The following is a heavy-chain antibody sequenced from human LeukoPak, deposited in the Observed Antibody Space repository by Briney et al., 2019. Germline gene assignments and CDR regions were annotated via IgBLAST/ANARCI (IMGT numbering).Heavy chain of an antibody. J-gene: IGHJ6*03. CDR2: ISSDGSST. D-gene: IGHD3-10*01. V-gene: IGHV3-74*01. Sequence: GGSLRLSCAASGFTFSSNWMHWVRQGPGKGLVWVSFISSDGSSTNYADSVKGRFTISRDNAKNTLYLQMNSLRAEDTAVYYCAYGSGREGYMDVWGKGTTVTVSS. CDR1: GFTFSSNW. CDR3: AYGSGREGYMDV.